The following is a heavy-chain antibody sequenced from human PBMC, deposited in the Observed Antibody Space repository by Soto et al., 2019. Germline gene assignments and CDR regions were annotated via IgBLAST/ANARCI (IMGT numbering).Heavy chain of an antibody. CDR3: ARGLDIVVVPAARGARSNNWFDP. D-gene: IGHD2-2*03. CDR1: GYTFTSYD. J-gene: IGHJ5*02. CDR2: MNPNSGNT. Sequence: ASLKVSCKASGYTFTSYDINWVRQATGQGLEWMGWMNPNSGNTGYAQKFQGRVTMTRNTSISTAYMELSSLRSEDTAVYYCARGLDIVVVPAARGARSNNWFDPWGQGTLVTVSS. V-gene: IGHV1-8*01.